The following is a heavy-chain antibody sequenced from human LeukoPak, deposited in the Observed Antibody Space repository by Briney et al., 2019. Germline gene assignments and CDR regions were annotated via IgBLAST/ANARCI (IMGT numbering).Heavy chain of an antibody. V-gene: IGHV1-69*13. CDR1: RGTFSSYA. D-gene: IGHD3-22*01. CDR2: IIPIFGTA. Sequence: SVRVSCKASRGTFSSYAISWVRQAPGQGREWMGGIIPIFGTANYAQKFQGRVTITADESTSTAYMELSSLRSEETCGDYCARPYDSSGYYLLNGAFDIRGQGTMVTVSS. CDR3: ARPYDSSGYYLLNGAFDI. J-gene: IGHJ3*02.